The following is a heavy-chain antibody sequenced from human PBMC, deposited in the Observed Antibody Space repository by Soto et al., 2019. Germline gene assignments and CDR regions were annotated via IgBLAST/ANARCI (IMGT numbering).Heavy chain of an antibody. J-gene: IGHJ5*02. CDR2: ISSSSSYI. D-gene: IGHD4-17*01. CDR1: GFTFSSYS. CDR3: ARDGETYDYGDYVGLGDWFDP. Sequence: GGSLRLSCAASGFTFSSYSMNWVRQAPGKGLEWVSSISSSSSYIYYADSVKGRFTISRDNAKNSLYLQMNSLRAEDTAVYYCARDGETYDYGDYVGLGDWFDPWGQGTLVTVSS. V-gene: IGHV3-21*01.